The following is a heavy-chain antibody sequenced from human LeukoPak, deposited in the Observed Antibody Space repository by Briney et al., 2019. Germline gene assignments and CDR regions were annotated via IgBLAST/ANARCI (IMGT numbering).Heavy chain of an antibody. V-gene: IGHV4-4*07. CDR1: GGSISSYC. CDR3: ARYSSGYSPGPFDY. Sequence: RSESPSPICSISGGSISSYCWSWSRQPAGKGLERIGLIYTSGRTNYEFSVSAFLLMSEDTSKNQFFLKLSSVTAADTAVYYCARYSSGYSPGPFDYWGGGDLGRVSS. CDR2: IYTSGRT. D-gene: IGHD5-18*01. J-gene: IGHJ4*01.